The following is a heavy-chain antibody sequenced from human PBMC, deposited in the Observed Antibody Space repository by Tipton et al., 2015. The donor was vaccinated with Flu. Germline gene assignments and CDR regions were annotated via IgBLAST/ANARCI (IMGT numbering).Heavy chain of an antibody. CDR3: ARVIGSGWYVNYYYYYGMDV. D-gene: IGHD6-19*01. V-gene: IGHV4-59*01. J-gene: IGHJ6*02. CDR1: GGSISSYY. Sequence: TLSLTCTVSGGSISSYYWSWIRQPPGKGLEWIGYIYYSGSTNYNPSLKSRVTISVDTSKNQFSLKLSSVTAADTAVYYCARVIGSGWYVNYYYYYGMDVWGQGTTVTVSS. CDR2: IYYSGST.